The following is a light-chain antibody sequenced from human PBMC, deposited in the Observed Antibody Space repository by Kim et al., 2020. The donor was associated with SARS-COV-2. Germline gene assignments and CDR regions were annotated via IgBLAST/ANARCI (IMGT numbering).Light chain of an antibody. CDR1: SSNIGAGYD. J-gene: IGLJ2*01. CDR3: QSYDSSLSSHVV. V-gene: IGLV1-40*01. CDR2: GNS. Sequence: QSVLTQPPSVSGAPGQRVTISCTGSSSNIGAGYDVHWYQQLPGTAPKLLIYGNSNRPSGVPDRFSGSKSGTSASLAITGLQAEDEADYYYQSYDSSLSSHVVFGGGTQLTVL.